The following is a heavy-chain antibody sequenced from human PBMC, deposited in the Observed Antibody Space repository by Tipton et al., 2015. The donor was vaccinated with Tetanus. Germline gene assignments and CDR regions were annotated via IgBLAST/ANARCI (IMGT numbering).Heavy chain of an antibody. CDR3: ARYNSYFYAMDV. Sequence: TLSLTCTVSGGSVRGGTFYWGWIRQPPGKGLEWIGSIYESGGTYYIPSLKSRVTISVDTSKNQFSLNLNSMAAADTGVYYCARYNSYFYAMDVWGQGTTVTVSS. CDR2: IYESGGT. D-gene: IGHD5-24*01. CDR1: GGSVRGGTFY. V-gene: IGHV4-39*01. J-gene: IGHJ6*02.